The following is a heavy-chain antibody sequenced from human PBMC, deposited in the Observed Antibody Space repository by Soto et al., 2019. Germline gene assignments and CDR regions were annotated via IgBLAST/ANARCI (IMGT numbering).Heavy chain of an antibody. CDR2: IIPVFQTA. J-gene: IGHJ4*02. Sequence: QEQLVQSGAEVKKPGSSVKVSCKASGGLFSSYPISWVRQVPGQGLEWMGGIIPVFQTAYYTQRFQGRVTITADESTNTAYMELSSLRSEDTAIYYCARGADDFSSGYYYEYWGQGTLVTVSS. CDR3: ARGADDFSSGYYYEY. CDR1: GGLFSSYP. D-gene: IGHD3-3*01. V-gene: IGHV1-69*01.